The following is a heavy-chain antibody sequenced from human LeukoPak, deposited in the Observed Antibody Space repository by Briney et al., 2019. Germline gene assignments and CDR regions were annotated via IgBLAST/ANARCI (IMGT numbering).Heavy chain of an antibody. CDR2: MNPNSGNT. CDR3: ARGVSSGWYFVPRKYYFDY. D-gene: IGHD6-19*01. CDR1: GYTFTSYD. V-gene: IGHV1-8*01. Sequence: ASVKVSCKASGYTFTSYDINWVRQATGQGLEWMGWMNPNSGNTGYAQKFRGRVTMTRNTSISTAYMELSSLRSEGTAVYYCARGVSSGWYFVPRKYYFDYWGQGTLVTVSS. J-gene: IGHJ4*02.